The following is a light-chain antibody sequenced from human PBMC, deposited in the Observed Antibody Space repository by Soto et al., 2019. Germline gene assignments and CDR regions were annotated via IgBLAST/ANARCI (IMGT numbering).Light chain of an antibody. J-gene: IGKJ5*01. Sequence: EIVLTQSPGTLSLSPGERSTLSCRASQSVSNNYLAWYQQKPGQAPRLPIYGASNRATGIPDRFSGSGSGTDFTLTISRLEPEDFAVYYCQLYGTSPGITFSQGTRLEIK. V-gene: IGKV3-20*01. CDR3: QLYGTSPGIT. CDR1: QSVSNNY. CDR2: GAS.